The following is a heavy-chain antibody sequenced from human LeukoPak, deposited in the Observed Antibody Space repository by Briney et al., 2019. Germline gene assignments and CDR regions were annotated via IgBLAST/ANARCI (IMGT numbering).Heavy chain of an antibody. J-gene: IGHJ3*02. Sequence: PSETLSLTCTVSGGSISSYYWSWIRQPPGKGLEWIGYIYYSGSTNYNPSLKSRVTISVDTSKNQFSLKLSSVTAADTAVYYCARLLVNYDGFDIWGQGTMVTDCS. CDR1: GGSISSYY. D-gene: IGHD1-7*01. V-gene: IGHV4-59*08. CDR3: ARLLVNYDGFDI. CDR2: IYYSGST.